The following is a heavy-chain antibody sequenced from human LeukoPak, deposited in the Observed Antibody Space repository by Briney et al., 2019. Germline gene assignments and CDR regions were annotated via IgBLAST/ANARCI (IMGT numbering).Heavy chain of an antibody. CDR2: FDPEDGET. J-gene: IGHJ4*02. V-gene: IGHV1-24*01. CDR1: GYTFTGYY. Sequence: ASVKVSCKASGYTFTGYYMHWVRQAPGKGLEWMGGFDPEDGETIYAQKFQGRVTMTEDTSTDTAYMELSSLRSEDTAVYYCATEIAVAGNFLIFDYWGQGTLVTVSS. D-gene: IGHD6-19*01. CDR3: ATEIAVAGNFLIFDY.